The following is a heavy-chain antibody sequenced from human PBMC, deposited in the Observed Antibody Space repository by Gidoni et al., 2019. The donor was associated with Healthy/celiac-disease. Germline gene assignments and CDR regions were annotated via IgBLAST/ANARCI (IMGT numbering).Heavy chain of an antibody. V-gene: IGHV3-30*02. CDR1: GVTFSSYG. CDR2: IRYDGSNK. J-gene: IGHJ4*02. CDR3: ASNNYDSSGYPPDF. D-gene: IGHD3-22*01. Sequence: QVQLVESGGGVVQPGGSLRLSWAASGVTFSSYGMHWVRPAPGKGLEWVAFIRYDGSNKYYADSVKGRFTISRDNSKNTLYLQMNSLRAEDTAVYYCASNNYDSSGYPPDFWGQGTLVTVSS.